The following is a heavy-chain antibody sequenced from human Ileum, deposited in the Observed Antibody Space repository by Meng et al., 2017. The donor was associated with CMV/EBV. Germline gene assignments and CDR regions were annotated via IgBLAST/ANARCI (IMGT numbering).Heavy chain of an antibody. Sequence: QVQLQESGPGLVKPSETLSLTCTVSGGSITSFYWSWIRQPAGKGLEWIGRIYHGGSTNYNPSLKSRVTLSVDTSKNQFSMRLTSVTAADTAVYYCARPYCTTSSCSLDFDYWGQGTLVTVSS. D-gene: IGHD2-2*01. V-gene: IGHV4-4*07. CDR2: IYHGGST. CDR1: GGSITSFY. J-gene: IGHJ4*02. CDR3: ARPYCTTSSCSLDFDY.